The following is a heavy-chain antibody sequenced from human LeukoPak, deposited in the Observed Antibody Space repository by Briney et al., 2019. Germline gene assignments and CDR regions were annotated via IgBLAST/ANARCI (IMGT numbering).Heavy chain of an antibody. CDR2: TYYRSKWYN. CDR1: GDSVSSNSAT. D-gene: IGHD5-24*01. CDR3: ARRTDDYNNLDY. V-gene: IGHV6-1*01. Sequence: SQTLSLTCAISGDSVSSNSATWSWIRQSPSRGLEWLGRTYYRSKWYNDYAVSVKSRITINPDTSKNQFSLQLNSVTPEGTAVYYCARRTDDYNNLDYWGQGTLVTVSS. J-gene: IGHJ4*02.